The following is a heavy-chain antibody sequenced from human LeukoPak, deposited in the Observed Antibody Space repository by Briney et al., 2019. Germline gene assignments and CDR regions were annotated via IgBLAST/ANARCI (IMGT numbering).Heavy chain of an antibody. Sequence: GGSLRLSCAASGFTFSSYGMHWVRQAPGKGLEWVAFIRYDGSNKYYADSVKGRFTISRDNSKNTLYLQTNSLRGEDTAVYYCAKDRIAVVPAAIGYWGQGTLVTVSS. CDR1: GFTFSSYG. CDR3: AKDRIAVVPAAIGY. CDR2: IRYDGSNK. D-gene: IGHD2-2*02. J-gene: IGHJ4*02. V-gene: IGHV3-30*02.